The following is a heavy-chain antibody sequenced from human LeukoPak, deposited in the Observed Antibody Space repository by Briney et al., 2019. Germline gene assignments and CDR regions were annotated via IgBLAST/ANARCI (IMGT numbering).Heavy chain of an antibody. CDR3: ARDYYGSGSYPFDY. Sequence: GGSLRLSCAASGFTFSTYNMNWVRQAPGKGLEWISYISSSSSTIYYADSVKGRFTVSRDNAKNSLYLQMNSLRAEDTAVYYCARDYYGSGSYPFDYWGPGTLVTVSS. CDR1: GFTFSTYN. J-gene: IGHJ4*02. CDR2: ISSSSSTI. D-gene: IGHD3-10*01. V-gene: IGHV3-48*04.